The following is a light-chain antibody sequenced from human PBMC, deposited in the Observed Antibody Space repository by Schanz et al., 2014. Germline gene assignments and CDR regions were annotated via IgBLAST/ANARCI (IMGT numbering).Light chain of an antibody. Sequence: EIVMTQSPTTLSVSPGERATLSCRASQSVRSNLAWYQQKPGQAPRLLISGASARATGIPARFSGSGSGTEFTLIISSLQSEDFAVYYCQQYNNWPRTFGQGTKVEVK. CDR1: QSVRSN. CDR3: QQYNNWPRT. J-gene: IGKJ1*01. V-gene: IGKV3-15*01. CDR2: GAS.